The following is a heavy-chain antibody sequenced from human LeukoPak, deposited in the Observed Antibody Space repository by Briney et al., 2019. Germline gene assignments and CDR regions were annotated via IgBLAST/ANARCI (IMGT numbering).Heavy chain of an antibody. J-gene: IGHJ3*01. D-gene: IGHD3-3*01. Sequence: EPSETLSLTCAVSGVSISPYYWAWIRQPPGKGLEWIGYIHTSGSNNQYPSLKSRVTISVDKSKNHFYLRLTSVTAADTAVYYCARLSAAVHLGAFDLWGQGTMVTVSS. V-gene: IGHV4-4*09. CDR1: GVSISPYY. CDR3: ARLSAAVHLGAFDL. CDR2: IHTSGSN.